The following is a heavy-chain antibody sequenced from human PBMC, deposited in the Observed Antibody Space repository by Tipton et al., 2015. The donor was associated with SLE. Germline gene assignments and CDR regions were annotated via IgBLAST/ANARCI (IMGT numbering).Heavy chain of an antibody. CDR3: ARDLQYISGWYIPLGFDY. J-gene: IGHJ4*02. D-gene: IGHD6-19*01. Sequence: TLSLTCAVYGGSFSGYYWSWIRQPPGKGLEWIGEINHSGSTNYNPSLKSRLTISVDTSKNQFSLKLPSVTAADTAVYYCARDLQYISGWYIPLGFDYWGQGTLVTVSS. CDR2: INHSGST. V-gene: IGHV4-34*01. CDR1: GGSFSGYY.